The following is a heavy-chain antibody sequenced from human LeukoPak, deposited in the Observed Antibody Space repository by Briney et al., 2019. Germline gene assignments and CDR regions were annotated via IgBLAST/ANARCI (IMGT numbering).Heavy chain of an antibody. D-gene: IGHD3-22*01. CDR1: GGTFSSYA. J-gene: IGHJ4*02. CDR2: IIPIFGTA. CDR3: ARDTFDSSGTDY. Sequence: SVKVSCKASGGTFSSYAISWVRQAPGQGLEWMGGIIPIFGTANYAQKFQGRVTITADESTSTAYMELSSLRSDDTAVYYCARDTFDSSGTDYWGQGTLVTVSS. V-gene: IGHV1-69*13.